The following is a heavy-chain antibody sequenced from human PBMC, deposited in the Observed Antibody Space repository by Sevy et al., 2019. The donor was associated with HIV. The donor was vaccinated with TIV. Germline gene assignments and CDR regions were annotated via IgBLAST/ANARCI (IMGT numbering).Heavy chain of an antibody. CDR1: GFTFSDYY. Sequence: GGSLRLSCAASGFTFSDYYMSWIRQAPGKGLEWVSYISSSSSYTNYADSVKGRFTISRDNAKNSLYLQMNSLRAEDTAVSYCARVLTVTTDPFDYWGQGTLVTVSS. CDR2: ISSSSSYT. CDR3: ARVLTVTTDPFDY. J-gene: IGHJ4*02. V-gene: IGHV3-11*06. D-gene: IGHD4-17*01.